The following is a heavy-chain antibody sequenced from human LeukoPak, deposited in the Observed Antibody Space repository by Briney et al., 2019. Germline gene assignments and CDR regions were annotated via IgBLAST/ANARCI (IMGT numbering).Heavy chain of an antibody. J-gene: IGHJ4*02. CDR2: IRFDGSQK. CDR1: GFIFSSYG. D-gene: IGHD6-6*01. V-gene: IGHV3-30*02. Sequence: GGSLRLSCAASGFIFSSYGMYWVRQAPGKGLEWVAFIRFDGSQKYYADSVKGRFTISRDNSKNTLYLQMNSLRPEDTAIYYCAKDQSVASQPGVNWGQGTLVTVSS. CDR3: AKDQSVASQPGVN.